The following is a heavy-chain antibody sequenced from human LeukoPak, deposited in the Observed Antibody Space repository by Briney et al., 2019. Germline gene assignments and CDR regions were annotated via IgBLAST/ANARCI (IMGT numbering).Heavy chain of an antibody. J-gene: IGHJ4*02. CDR2: IYYSGST. V-gene: IGHV4-59*01. Sequence: SETLSLTCTVSGGSISSYYWSWIRQPPGKGLEWIGYIYYSGSTNYNPSLKSRVTISVDTSKNQFSLTLSSVTAADTAVYYCARVGGYSYGYDYWGQGPLVNVSS. CDR1: GGSISSYY. D-gene: IGHD5-18*01. CDR3: ARVGGYSYGYDY.